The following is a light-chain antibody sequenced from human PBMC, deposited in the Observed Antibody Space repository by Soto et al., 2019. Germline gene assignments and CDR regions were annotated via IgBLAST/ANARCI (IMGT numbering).Light chain of an antibody. V-gene: IGLV2-14*01. CDR1: TSDVGGYNY. Sequence: QSVLTQPASVSGSPGQAITISLTGTTSDVGGYNYVSWYQQHPGKAPKFMIYDVSNRPSGVSNRFSGSKSGNTASLTISGLQAEDEADYYCNSYTTGNTRQIVFGTGTKVTVL. CDR3: NSYTTGNTRQIV. J-gene: IGLJ1*01. CDR2: DVS.